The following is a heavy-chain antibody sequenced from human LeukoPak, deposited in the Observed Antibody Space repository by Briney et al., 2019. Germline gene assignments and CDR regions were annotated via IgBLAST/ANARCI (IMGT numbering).Heavy chain of an antibody. D-gene: IGHD6-6*01. Sequence: GGSLGLSCAASGFTFSSHSMHWVRQAPGKGLESVSSTNTDGNYIYYVESVRGRFTISRDNSKNTLYLQMGSLRPDDMGVYYCARGGTYSSSSLNSWGQGTLVTVSS. CDR2: TNTDGNYI. CDR3: ARGGTYSSSSLNS. J-gene: IGHJ4*02. CDR1: GFTFSSHS. V-gene: IGHV3-64*02.